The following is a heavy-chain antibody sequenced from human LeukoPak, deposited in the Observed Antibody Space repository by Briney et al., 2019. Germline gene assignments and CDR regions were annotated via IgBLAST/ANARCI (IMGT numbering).Heavy chain of an antibody. J-gene: IGHJ6*03. CDR1: GFTFSNYG. V-gene: IGHV3-21*01. Sequence: EGSLRLSCAASGFTFSNYGMNWVRQAPGKGLEWVSSISSSSSYIYYADSVKGRFTISRDNAKNSLYLQMNSLRAEDTAVYYCAKSSGWNYYYYYMDVWGKGTTVIASS. CDR2: ISSSSSYI. CDR3: AKSSGWNYYYYYMDV. D-gene: IGHD6-19*01.